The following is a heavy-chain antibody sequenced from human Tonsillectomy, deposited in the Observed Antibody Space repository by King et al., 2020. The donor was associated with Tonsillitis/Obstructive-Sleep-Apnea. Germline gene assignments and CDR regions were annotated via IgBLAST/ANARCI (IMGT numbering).Heavy chain of an antibody. CDR3: GGSFYYYYMDV. Sequence: QLVQSGGGVVQPGRSLRLSCAASGFTFSSYAMHWVRQAPGKGLEWVAVISYDGSNKYYADSVKGRFTISRDNSKNTLYLQMNSLRAEDTAVYYCGGSFYYYYMDVWGKGTTVTVSS. J-gene: IGHJ6*03. CDR1: GFTFSSYA. D-gene: IGHD2-15*01. V-gene: IGHV3-30*04. CDR2: ISYDGSNK.